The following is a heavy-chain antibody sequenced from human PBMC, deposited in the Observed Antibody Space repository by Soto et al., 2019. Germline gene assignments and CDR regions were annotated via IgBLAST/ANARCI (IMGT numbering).Heavy chain of an antibody. CDR3: ARGSGDFWSGYIFDF. J-gene: IGHJ4*02. CDR1: GFTFRSYG. V-gene: IGHV3-33*01. CDR2: IWDDGSNE. D-gene: IGHD3-3*01. Sequence: GGSLRLSCAASGFTFRSYGMHWVRQAPGKGLEWVAVIWDDGSNEFYAESVKGRFTISRDNFKNMLFLVMNSLRGEDTAVYYCARGSGDFWSGYIFDFWGQGTLVTVSS.